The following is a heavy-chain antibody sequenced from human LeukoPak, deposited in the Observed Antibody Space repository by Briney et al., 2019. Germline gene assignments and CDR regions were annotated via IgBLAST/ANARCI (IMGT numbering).Heavy chain of an antibody. V-gene: IGHV3-7*01. D-gene: IGHD6-13*01. J-gene: IGHJ4*02. Sequence: GGSLRLSCAASGFRFSSFWMSWVRQAPGKGPEWVANINQESSEKYYVDSVRGRFTISRDNAKNSLSLQMNSLRAEDTAVYYCARDSSSFLLVYYFDYWGQGTLVTVSS. CDR2: INQESSEK. CDR3: ARDSSSFLLVYYFDY. CDR1: GFRFSSFW.